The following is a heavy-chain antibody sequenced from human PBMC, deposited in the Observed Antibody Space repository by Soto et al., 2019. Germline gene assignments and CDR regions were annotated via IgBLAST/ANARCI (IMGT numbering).Heavy chain of an antibody. CDR3: AKNGQPPYYYYGLDV. J-gene: IGHJ6*02. V-gene: IGHV1-18*01. CDR1: GDTFSTYT. D-gene: IGHD2-8*01. CDR2: ISGYNGDT. Sequence: GASVKVSCKASGDTFSTYTITWVRQAPGQGLEWMGWISGYNGDTNYAQKFQDRVSMTIDTSTGTAYMELRSLTSDDTAIYYCAKNGQPPYYYYGLDVWGQGTKVT.